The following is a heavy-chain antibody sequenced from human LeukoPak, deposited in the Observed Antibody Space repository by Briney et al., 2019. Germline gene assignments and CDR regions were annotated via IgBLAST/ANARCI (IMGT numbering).Heavy chain of an antibody. V-gene: IGHV3-7*01. CDR1: VFTFSSYW. D-gene: IGHD6-13*01. Sequence: GGSLRLSCAASVFTFSSYWMSWVRQAPGKGLEWVANIKQDGSEKYYVDSVKGRFTISRDNAKNSLYLQMNSLRAEDTAVYYCAREARQLVYWGQGTLVTVSS. J-gene: IGHJ4*02. CDR2: IKQDGSEK. CDR3: AREARQLVY.